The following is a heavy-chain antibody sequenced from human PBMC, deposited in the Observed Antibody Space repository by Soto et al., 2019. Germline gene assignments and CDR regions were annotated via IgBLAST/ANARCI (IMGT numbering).Heavy chain of an antibody. CDR3: ARSRDYYGSGTYDYYYYYGMDV. CDR1: GGSISSYY. CDR2: IYYSGST. D-gene: IGHD3-10*01. V-gene: IGHV4-59*01. Sequence: ASETLSLTCTVSGGSISSYYWSWIRQPPGKGLEWIGYIYYSGSTNYNPSLKSRVTISVDTSKNQFSLKLSFVTAADTAVYYCARSRDYYGSGTYDYYYYYGMDVWGQGTTVTVSS. J-gene: IGHJ6*02.